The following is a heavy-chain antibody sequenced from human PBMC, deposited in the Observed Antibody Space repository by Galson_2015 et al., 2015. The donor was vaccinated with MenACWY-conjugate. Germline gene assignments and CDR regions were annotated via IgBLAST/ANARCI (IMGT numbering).Heavy chain of an antibody. CDR3: ARRALVGYALNSYYGMDV. V-gene: IGHV5-10-1*01. Sequence: QSGAEVKKPGESLRISCKGSGFTFTSYWISWVRQMLGKGLEWMGMIDPSDSYTNYGPSFQGHVSISADKSVSTAYLQWSSLKTSDTAIYYCARRALVGYALNSYYGMDVRGQGTTVTVSS. CDR2: IDPSDSYT. CDR1: GFTFTSYW. J-gene: IGHJ6*02. D-gene: IGHD2-15*01.